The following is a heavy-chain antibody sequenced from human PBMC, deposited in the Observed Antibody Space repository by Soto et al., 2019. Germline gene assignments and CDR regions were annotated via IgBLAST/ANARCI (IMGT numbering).Heavy chain of an antibody. D-gene: IGHD3-10*01. CDR2: IRDRAYNYAT. CDR3: TRLISAAQDY. CDR1: GFVFKDSS. J-gene: IGHJ4*02. Sequence: PGGSLRLSCVASGFVFKDSSIHWVRQASGKGLERVGRIRDRAYNYATAYTASVKGRFTISRDDSTNTAYLQMNSLRTEDTAIYYCTRLISAAQDYWGQGTLVTVSS. V-gene: IGHV3-73*01.